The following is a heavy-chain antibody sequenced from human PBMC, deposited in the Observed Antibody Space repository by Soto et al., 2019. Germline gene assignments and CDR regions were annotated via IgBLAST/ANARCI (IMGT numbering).Heavy chain of an antibody. CDR1: GYTFTAYY. Sequence: QVQLVQSGAEVNMPGASVKVSCKASGYTFTAYYIHWVRQAPGQGLEWMGWINPNSGGTNYAQNLQGGVTMISDTSISTAYMELSSLRSDDTALYYCARGGVATTPFDYWGQGTLVTVSS. V-gene: IGHV1-2*02. D-gene: IGHD3-10*01. J-gene: IGHJ4*02. CDR3: ARGGVATTPFDY. CDR2: INPNSGGT.